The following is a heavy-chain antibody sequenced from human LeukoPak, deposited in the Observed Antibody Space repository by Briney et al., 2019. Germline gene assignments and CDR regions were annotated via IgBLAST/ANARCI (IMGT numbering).Heavy chain of an antibody. V-gene: IGHV4-59*01. J-gene: IGHJ4*02. Sequence: SETLSLTCTVSGGSISSYYWSWIRQPPGKGLEWIGYIYYSGSTNYNPSLKSRVTISVDTSKNHFSLKLNSVTAADTAVYYCARDRSGYSSGWYHLGYWGQGTLVTVSS. D-gene: IGHD6-19*01. CDR3: ARDRSGYSSGWYHLGY. CDR2: IYYSGST. CDR1: GGSISSYY.